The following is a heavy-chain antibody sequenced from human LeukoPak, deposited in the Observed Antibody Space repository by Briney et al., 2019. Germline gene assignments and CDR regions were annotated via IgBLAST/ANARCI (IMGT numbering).Heavy chain of an antibody. CDR1: GGSIRSSNYY. D-gene: IGHD1-26*01. V-gene: IGHV4-39*01. Sequence: PSETLSLTCTVSGGSIRSSNYYWGCIRQPPGKGLEWIGTFYNSGSTYYNPSLKSRVTASVDTSKNQFSLKLSSVTAADTAVYYCVRGRGSYFDHWGQGTLVTVSS. CDR3: VRGRGSYFDH. J-gene: IGHJ4*02. CDR2: FYNSGST.